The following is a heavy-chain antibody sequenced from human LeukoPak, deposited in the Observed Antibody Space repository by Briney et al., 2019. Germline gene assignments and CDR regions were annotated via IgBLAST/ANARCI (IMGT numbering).Heavy chain of an antibody. Sequence: GGSLRLSCAASGFTFDDYGMSWVRQAPGKGLEWVSYISSSGSTIYYADSVKGRFTISRDNAKNSLYLQMNSLRAEDTALYYCARFSVAGTYYFDYWGQGTLVTVSS. CDR1: GFTFDDYG. J-gene: IGHJ4*02. CDR3: ARFSVAGTYYFDY. D-gene: IGHD6-19*01. V-gene: IGHV3-11*01. CDR2: ISSSGSTI.